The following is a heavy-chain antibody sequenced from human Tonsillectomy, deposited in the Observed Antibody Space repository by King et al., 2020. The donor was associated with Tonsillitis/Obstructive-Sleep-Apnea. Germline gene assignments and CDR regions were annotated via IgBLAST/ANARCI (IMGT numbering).Heavy chain of an antibody. Sequence: VQLVESGGGLVQPGGSLRLSCAASGFTFSSYAMSWVRQAPGKGLAWVSAIIGSGGSTYYADSVKGRFTISRDNSKNTLYLQMNSLRAEDTAVYYCAKSPTVTTSFDYWGQGTLVTVSS. CDR2: IIGSGGST. CDR1: GFTFSSYA. J-gene: IGHJ4*02. V-gene: IGHV3-23*04. CDR3: AKSPTVTTSFDY. D-gene: IGHD4-17*01.